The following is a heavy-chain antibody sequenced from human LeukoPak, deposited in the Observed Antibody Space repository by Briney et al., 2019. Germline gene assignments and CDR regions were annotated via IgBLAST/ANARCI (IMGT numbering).Heavy chain of an antibody. V-gene: IGHV3-9*01. CDR1: GFNFDAYA. J-gene: IGHJ2*01. CDR2: INWKTGNG. D-gene: IGHD5-24*01. Sequence: PGGSLRLSCAVSGFNFDAYAMHWVRQAPGRGLEWDSGINWKTGNGIYADSEKGRFPLSRDNAKNSLYLQMSSLRAEDTALYYCTRRAARWQFDLWGRGTLLTVSS. CDR3: TRRAARWQFDL.